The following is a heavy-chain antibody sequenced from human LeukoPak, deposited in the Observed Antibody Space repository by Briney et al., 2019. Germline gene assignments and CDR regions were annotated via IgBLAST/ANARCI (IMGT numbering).Heavy chain of an antibody. D-gene: IGHD3-9*01. V-gene: IGHV4-39*01. Sequence: KSSETLSLTCTVSGGSISSSSYYWGWIRQPPGKGLEWIGSIYYSGSTYYNPSLKSRVTISVDTSKNQFSLKLSSVTAADTAVYYCARHEGDLRYFDSNWFDPWGQGTLVTVSS. CDR2: IYYSGST. CDR3: ARHEGDLRYFDSNWFDP. J-gene: IGHJ5*02. CDR1: GGSISSSSYY.